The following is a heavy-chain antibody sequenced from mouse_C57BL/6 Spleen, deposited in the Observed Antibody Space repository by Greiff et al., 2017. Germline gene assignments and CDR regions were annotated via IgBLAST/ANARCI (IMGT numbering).Heavy chain of an antibody. J-gene: IGHJ2*01. CDR1: GYTFTSYW. D-gene: IGHD1-1*01. Sequence: QVQLQQPGAELVKPGASVKMSCKASGYTFTSYWITWVKQRPGQGLEWIGDIYPGSGSTNYNKKFKSKATLTVDNSSSTAYMQLSSLTSEDSAVYYCALITTVVASSFDYWGQGTTLTVSS. CDR3: ALITTVVASSFDY. CDR2: IYPGSGST. V-gene: IGHV1-55*01.